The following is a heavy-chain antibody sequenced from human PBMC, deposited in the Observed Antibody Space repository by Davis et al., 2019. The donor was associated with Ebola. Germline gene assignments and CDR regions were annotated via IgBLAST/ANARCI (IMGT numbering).Heavy chain of an antibody. Sequence: PGGSLRLSCAASGFTFDDYGMTWVRQPPGKGLEWVSGINWNGGATRYADSVKGRFTISRDNAKNSLYVQMNSLRVEDTALYYCARGGGSYSGQAFDIWGHGTMVTVSS. J-gene: IGHJ3*02. CDR1: GFTFDDYG. CDR3: ARGGGSYSGQAFDI. CDR2: INWNGGAT. V-gene: IGHV3-20*04. D-gene: IGHD1-26*01.